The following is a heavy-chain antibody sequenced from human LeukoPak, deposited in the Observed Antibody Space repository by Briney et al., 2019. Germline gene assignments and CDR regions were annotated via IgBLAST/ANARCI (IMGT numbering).Heavy chain of an antibody. J-gene: IGHJ4*02. CDR2: INAGNGNT. CDR3: ATYGLRGYFDWFPKGYFDY. D-gene: IGHD3-9*01. CDR1: GYTFTSYA. Sequence: VASVKVSCKASGYTFTSYAMHWVRQAPGQRLEWMGWINAGNGNTKYSQKFQGRVTMTEDTSTDTAYMELSSLRSEDTAVYYCATYGLRGYFDWFPKGYFDYWGQGTLVTVSS. V-gene: IGHV1-3*01.